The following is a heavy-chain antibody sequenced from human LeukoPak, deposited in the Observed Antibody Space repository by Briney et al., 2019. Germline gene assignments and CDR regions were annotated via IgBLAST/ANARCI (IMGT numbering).Heavy chain of an antibody. CDR3: AKDYLRGDLGFLEWLLPDY. J-gene: IGHJ4*02. Sequence: GGSLRLSCAASGFTFSNYAMSWVRQAPGKGLEWVSIIGYRGGSIYYAHSVQGRFTISRDNSKNTLYLQMNSLRAEDTAVYYCAKDYLRGDLGFLEWLLPDYWGQGTLVTVSS. CDR1: GFTFSNYA. D-gene: IGHD3-3*01. V-gene: IGHV3-23*01. CDR2: IGYRGGSI.